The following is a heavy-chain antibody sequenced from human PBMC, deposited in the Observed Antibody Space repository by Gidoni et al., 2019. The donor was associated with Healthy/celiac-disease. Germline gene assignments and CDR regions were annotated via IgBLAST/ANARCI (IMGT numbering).Heavy chain of an antibody. V-gene: IGHV1-24*01. J-gene: IGHJ3*02. CDR2: FEPEDGET. CDR3: ATWRSSRPSHDAFDI. Sequence: QVQLVQSGADVKKPRASVKVSCKVSGYTPTELSMHWVRQAPGKGLEWRGGFEPEDGETIYAQKFQGRVTMTEDTSTDTAYMELSSLRSEDTAVYYCATWRSSRPSHDAFDIWGQGTMVTVSS. D-gene: IGHD6-13*01. CDR1: GYTPTELS.